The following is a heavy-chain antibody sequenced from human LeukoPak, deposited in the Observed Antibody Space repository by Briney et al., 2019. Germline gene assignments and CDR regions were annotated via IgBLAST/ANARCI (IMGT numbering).Heavy chain of an antibody. J-gene: IGHJ4*02. CDR1: GYTFTGYY. D-gene: IGHD6-13*01. CDR3: AREESSSWFIDY. V-gene: IGHV1-2*06. Sequence: ASVKVSCKASGYTFTGYYMHWLRQAPGQGLEWMGRINPNSGGTNYAQKFQGRVAMTRDTSISTAYMELSRLRSDDTAVYYCAREESSSWFIDYWGQGTLVTVSS. CDR2: INPNSGGT.